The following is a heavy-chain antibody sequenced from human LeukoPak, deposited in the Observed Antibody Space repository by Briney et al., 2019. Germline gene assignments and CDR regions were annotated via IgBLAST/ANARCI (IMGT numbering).Heavy chain of an antibody. CDR3: AKGTVTTYFDY. V-gene: IGHV3-23*01. J-gene: IGHJ4*02. CDR1: GFKFSTYG. Sequence: GGSLRLSCAASGFKFSTYGMSWVRQAPGKGLEWVSAISGSGGSTYYADSVKGRFTISRDNSKNTLYLQMNSLRAEDTAVYYCAKGTVTTYFDYWGQGTLVTVSS. D-gene: IGHD4-17*01. CDR2: ISGSGGST.